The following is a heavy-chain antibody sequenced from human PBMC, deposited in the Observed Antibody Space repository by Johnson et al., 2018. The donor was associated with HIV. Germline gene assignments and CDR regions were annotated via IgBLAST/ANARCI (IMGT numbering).Heavy chain of an antibody. CDR3: ARDRGYWDAFDI. CDR1: GFTFSSYA. V-gene: IGHV3-53*04. D-gene: IGHD3-22*01. J-gene: IGHJ3*02. Sequence: VQLVESGGGVVRPGRSLSLSCTASGFTFSSYAMSWVRQAPGKGLEWVSVIYTGGNAYYADSVKGRFTISRHNSKNTLYLQVDSLRVEDTAVYYCARDRGYWDAFDIWGQGTMVTVSS. CDR2: IYTGGNA.